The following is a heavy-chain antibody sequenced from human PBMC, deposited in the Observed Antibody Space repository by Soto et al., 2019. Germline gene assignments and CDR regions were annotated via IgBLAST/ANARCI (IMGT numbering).Heavy chain of an antibody. D-gene: IGHD6-19*01. V-gene: IGHV4-59*08. J-gene: IGHJ4*02. CDR2: IYYSGST. CDR1: GGSISSHY. Sequence: PSETLSLTCTVAGGSISSHYWSWIRQPPGKGLEWIGYIYYSGSTNYNPSLKSRVTISVDTSKNQFSLKLSSVTAADTAVYYCAKQIGYSSGWYYFDYWGQGTLVTVSS. CDR3: AKQIGYSSGWYYFDY.